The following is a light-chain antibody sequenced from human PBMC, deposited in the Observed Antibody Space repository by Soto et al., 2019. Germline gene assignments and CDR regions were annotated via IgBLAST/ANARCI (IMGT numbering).Light chain of an antibody. Sequence: EVVLTQSPGTVSLSPGERATRSCRASQSVTSNYLAWYQQKPGQAPRLLIYAASSRATGIPDRFSGSESGTDFTLSISRLEPEDFAVYYCQQYGSSVTWTFGQGTKVEIK. J-gene: IGKJ1*01. CDR2: AAS. CDR3: QQYGSSVTWT. V-gene: IGKV3-20*01. CDR1: QSVTSNY.